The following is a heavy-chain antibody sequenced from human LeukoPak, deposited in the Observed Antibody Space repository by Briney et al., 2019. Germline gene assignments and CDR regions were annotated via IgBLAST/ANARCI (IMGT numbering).Heavy chain of an antibody. D-gene: IGHD6-13*01. CDR2: IYPGDSDT. V-gene: IGHV5-51*01. CDR1: GYSFTSYW. Sequence: GESLKISCKGSGYSFTSYWIGWVRQMPGKGLEWMGIIYPGDSDTRYSPSFQGQVTISADKSISTAYLQWSSLKASDTAMYYCARHGIAAAGDGYYYYMDVWGKGTTVTVSS. J-gene: IGHJ6*03. CDR3: ARHGIAAAGDGYYYYMDV.